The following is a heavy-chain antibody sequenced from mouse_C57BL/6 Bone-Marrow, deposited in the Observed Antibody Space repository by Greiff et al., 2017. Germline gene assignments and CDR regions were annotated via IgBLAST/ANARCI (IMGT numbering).Heavy chain of an antibody. D-gene: IGHD1-1*01. CDR1: GFTFSDYG. CDR2: ISSGSSTI. J-gene: IGHJ1*03. Sequence: EVQRVESGGGLVKPGGSLKLSCAASGFTFSDYGMHWVRQAPEKGLEWVAYISSGSSTIYYADTVKGRLTISRDNAKNTLFLQLTSLRSEDTAMYYCARDYYGSSYGYFDVWGTGTTVTVSS. V-gene: IGHV5-17*01. CDR3: ARDYYGSSYGYFDV.